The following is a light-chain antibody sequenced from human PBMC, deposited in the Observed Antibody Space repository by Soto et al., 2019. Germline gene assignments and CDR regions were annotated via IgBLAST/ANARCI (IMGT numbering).Light chain of an antibody. Sequence: EIVMTQSPATLSVSAWERATLSCRASQSVSSCLAWYQQKPGQAPRLLIYGASSRGTGIPYRFSGSGSGTDFTLTISRLEPEDFAVYYCHQYARWTFGQGTKVDIK. CDR3: HQYARWT. J-gene: IGKJ1*01. CDR1: QSVSSC. V-gene: IGKV3-20*01. CDR2: GAS.